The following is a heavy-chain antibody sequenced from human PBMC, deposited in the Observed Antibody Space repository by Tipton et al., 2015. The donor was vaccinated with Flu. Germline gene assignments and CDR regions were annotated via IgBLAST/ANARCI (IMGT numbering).Heavy chain of an antibody. CDR3: ARDDGDYGSETYHYYYGMDV. CDR1: GGSFSTHY. J-gene: IGHJ6*02. CDR2: ITHVGNT. Sequence: LRLSCDVYGGSFSTHYWSWIRQAPGKGLEWIGEITHVGNTNYNPSLKSRVSILIDASKNQFSLKLTSVTAADTAVYYCARDDGDYGSETYHYYYGMDVWGQGTTVTVSS. V-gene: IGHV4-34*01. D-gene: IGHD3-10*01.